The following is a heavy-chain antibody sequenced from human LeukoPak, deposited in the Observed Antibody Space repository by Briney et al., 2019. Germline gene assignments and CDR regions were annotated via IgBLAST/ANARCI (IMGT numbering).Heavy chain of an antibody. CDR1: GYTFISYG. V-gene: IGHV1-18*01. Sequence: VASVKVSCKASGYTFISYGISWVRQAPGQGLEWMGWINADNGNTNHAQKFQGRVTMTTDTSTSTAYMELRSLRSDDTAVYYCAGVVVGAPSRYWGQGTLVTVSP. CDR3: AGVVVGAPSRY. D-gene: IGHD1-26*01. CDR2: INADNGNT. J-gene: IGHJ4*02.